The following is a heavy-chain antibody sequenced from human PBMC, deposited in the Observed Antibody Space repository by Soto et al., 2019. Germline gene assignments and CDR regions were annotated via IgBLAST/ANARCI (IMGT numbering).Heavy chain of an antibody. J-gene: IGHJ5*02. D-gene: IGHD2-2*01. V-gene: IGHV3-74*01. CDR3: IREGNFITTSCYGNWFEP. Sequence: EVQLVESGGGLVQPGGSLRLSCAASGFTFSTYWMHWIRQVPGKGLEWVSRINSDASHTYYADSVKGRFTISRDNAKNTLHLEMNRLRAEATAVYYCIREGNFITTSCYGNWFEPWGQGTLVTVPS. CDR1: GFTFSTYW. CDR2: INSDASHT.